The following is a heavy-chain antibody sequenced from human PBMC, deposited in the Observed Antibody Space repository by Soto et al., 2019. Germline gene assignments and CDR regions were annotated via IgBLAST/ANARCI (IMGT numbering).Heavy chain of an antibody. CDR3: ARERVPYYYGSGSYSAFDI. CDR1: GGTFSSYA. CDR2: IIPIFGTA. V-gene: IGHV1-69*01. Sequence: QGQLVQSGAEVKKPGSSVKVSCKASGGTFSSYAISWVRQAPGQGLEWMGGIIPIFGTANYAQKFQGRVTINADEATSTAYMERSSLRSEDTAVYYCARERVPYYYGSGSYSAFDIGGQGTMVTVSS. D-gene: IGHD3-10*01. J-gene: IGHJ3*02.